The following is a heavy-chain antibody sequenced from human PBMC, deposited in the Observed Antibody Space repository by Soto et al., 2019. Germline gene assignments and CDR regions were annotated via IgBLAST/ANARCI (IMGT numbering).Heavy chain of an antibody. D-gene: IGHD1-20*01. J-gene: IGHJ4*02. CDR3: ARGGITAVRNYYFDH. Sequence: QVQLQESGPGLVKPSGTLSLNCKVSGDSISSSEWWSWVRQPPGKGLEWIAEIHHSGPTNYNPSLQSRVTITVDKSKNQISLRLSTVTAADTAVYYCARGGITAVRNYYFDHWGQETLVTVSS. V-gene: IGHV4-4*02. CDR1: GDSISSSEW. CDR2: IHHSGPT.